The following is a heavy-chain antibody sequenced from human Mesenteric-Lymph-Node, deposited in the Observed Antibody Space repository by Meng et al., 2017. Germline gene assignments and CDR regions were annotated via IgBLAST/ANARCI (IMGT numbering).Heavy chain of an antibody. CDR3: ARVAVRSAYSGYDY. D-gene: IGHD3-22*01. CDR1: GFTFSSYA. CDR2: ISGSGGST. V-gene: IGHV3-23*01. Sequence: GESLKISCAASGFTFSSYAMSWVRQAPGKGLEWVSAISGSGGSTYYADSVKGRFTISRDNSKNTLYLQMNSLRAEDTALYYCARVAVRSAYSGYDYWGQGTLVTVSS. J-gene: IGHJ4*02.